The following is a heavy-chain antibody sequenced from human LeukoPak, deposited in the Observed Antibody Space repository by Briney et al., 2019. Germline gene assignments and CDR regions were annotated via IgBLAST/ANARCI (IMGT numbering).Heavy chain of an antibody. CDR2: VYYSGST. Sequence: SETLSLTCTVSGGSISSYYWSWIRQPPGKGLEWIGYVYYSGSTNYNPSLKSRVTISVDASKNHFSLKLSSVTAADTAVYSCARSIIGTRSKFDYWGQGTLVTVSS. CDR1: GGSISSYY. V-gene: IGHV4-59*08. D-gene: IGHD1/OR15-1a*01. J-gene: IGHJ4*02. CDR3: ARSIIGTRSKFDY.